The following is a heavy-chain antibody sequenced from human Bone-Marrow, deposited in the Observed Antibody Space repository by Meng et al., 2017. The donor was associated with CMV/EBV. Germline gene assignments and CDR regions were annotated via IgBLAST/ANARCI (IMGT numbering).Heavy chain of an antibody. CDR3: ARDYYDIQRHNYDCFDP. V-gene: IGHV1-18*01. CDR1: GYPFTSYG. D-gene: IGHD3-22*01. Sequence: ASVKDSCKTSGYPFTSYGISWVRQAPGQGLEWMGWISGYNGRTNYAQNFQGRLTMTTDTSTSIAYMELRSLRSDDTAIYFCARDYYDIQRHNYDCFDPWGQGTLVTVSS. CDR2: ISGYNGRT. J-gene: IGHJ5*02.